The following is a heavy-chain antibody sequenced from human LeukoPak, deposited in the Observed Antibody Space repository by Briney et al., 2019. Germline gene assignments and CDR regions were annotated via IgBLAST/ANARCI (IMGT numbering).Heavy chain of an antibody. D-gene: IGHD5-18*01. CDR2: IYYSGNT. CDR1: GDSINTKNYY. CDR3: ARHSYGTFDY. Sequence: SETLSLTCTVSGDSINTKNYYWRWIRQPPGKGLEWIGSIYYSGNTYYNPSLKSRVTLSIDTSKNQFSLRLSSVTAADTAVYHCARHSYGTFDYWGQGTLVTVSS. J-gene: IGHJ4*02. V-gene: IGHV4-39*01.